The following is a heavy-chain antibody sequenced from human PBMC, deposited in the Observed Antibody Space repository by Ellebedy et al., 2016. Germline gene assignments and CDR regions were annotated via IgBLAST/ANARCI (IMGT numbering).Heavy chain of an antibody. J-gene: IGHJ4*02. V-gene: IGHV4-59*01. Sequence: SETLSLTCSVSGGSISSYYWSWIRQPPGKGLEWIGYIYYSGSTNYNPSLKSRVTISVDTSKNQFSLKLSSVTAADTAVYYCARGGYSPLFDYWGQGTLVTVSS. CDR1: GGSISSYY. CDR2: IYYSGST. D-gene: IGHD2-15*01. CDR3: ARGGYSPLFDY.